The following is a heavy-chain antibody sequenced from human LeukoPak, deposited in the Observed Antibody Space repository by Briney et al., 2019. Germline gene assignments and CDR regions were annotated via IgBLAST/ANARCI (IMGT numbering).Heavy chain of an antibody. CDR2: IYHSGST. CDR3: ARGSSGIRFDY. J-gene: IGHJ4*02. V-gene: IGHV4-30-2*01. D-gene: IGHD1-14*01. Sequence: SXXRQPPGXGXEWIGYIYHSGSTYYNPSLKSRVTISVDRSKNQFSLKLSSVTAADTAVYYCARGSSGIRFDYWGQGTLVTVSS.